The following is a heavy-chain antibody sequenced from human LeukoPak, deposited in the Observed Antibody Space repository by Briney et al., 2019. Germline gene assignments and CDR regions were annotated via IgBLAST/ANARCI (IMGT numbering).Heavy chain of an antibody. CDR3: ARGVGGITMVRGRPYGMDV. Sequence: PSETLSLTCAVYGGSFSGYYWSWIRQPPGKGLEWIGEINHSGSTNYNPSLKSRVTISVDTSKNQFSLKLTSVTAADTAVYYCARGVGGITMVRGRPYGMDVWGQGTTVTDSS. D-gene: IGHD3-10*01. CDR1: GGSFSGYY. CDR2: INHSGST. J-gene: IGHJ6*02. V-gene: IGHV4-34*01.